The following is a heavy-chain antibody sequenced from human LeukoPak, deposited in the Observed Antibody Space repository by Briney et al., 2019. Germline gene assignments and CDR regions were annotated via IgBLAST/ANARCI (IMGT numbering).Heavy chain of an antibody. CDR3: ARTGIAARPTAWFDP. CDR1: GFTFRSHA. V-gene: IGHV3-23*01. D-gene: IGHD6-6*01. J-gene: IGHJ5*02. CDR2: IYENGGTT. Sequence: GGSLRLSCVGSGFTFRSHAMSWVRQAPEKGLEFVSGIYENGGTTYYADSVKGRFTISRDNAKNTLYLQMNSLRAEDTAVYYCARTGIAARPTAWFDPWGQGTLVTVSS.